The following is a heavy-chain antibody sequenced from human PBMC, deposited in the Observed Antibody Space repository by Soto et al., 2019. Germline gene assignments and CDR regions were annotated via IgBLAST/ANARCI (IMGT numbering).Heavy chain of an antibody. CDR2: ISAYNGNT. CDR3: ARHGPPLDY. Sequence: QVQLVQSGAEVKKPGASVKVSCKASGYTFTSYGISWVRQAPGQGLEWMGWISAYNGNTNYAQKLQGRVTMTTDTSTRPAYMELRTLRSADTADYYGARHGPPLDYWGQGTLVTVSS. V-gene: IGHV1-18*01. J-gene: IGHJ4*02. CDR1: GYTFTSYG.